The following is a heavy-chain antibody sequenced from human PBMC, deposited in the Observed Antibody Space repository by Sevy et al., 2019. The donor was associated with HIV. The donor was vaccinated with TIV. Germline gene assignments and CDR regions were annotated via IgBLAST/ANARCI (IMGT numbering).Heavy chain of an antibody. D-gene: IGHD3-10*01. Sequence: GGSLRLSCAASGFTFSNARMSWVRQAPGKGLEWVGRIKSKTDGGTTDYAAPMKGRFTISSDDSKHTLYLQMNSLKTEDTAVYYCTLYDYGTDTFDIWGQGTMVTVSS. CDR3: TLYDYGTDTFDI. CDR1: GFTFSNAR. V-gene: IGHV3-15*01. J-gene: IGHJ3*02. CDR2: IKSKTDGGTT.